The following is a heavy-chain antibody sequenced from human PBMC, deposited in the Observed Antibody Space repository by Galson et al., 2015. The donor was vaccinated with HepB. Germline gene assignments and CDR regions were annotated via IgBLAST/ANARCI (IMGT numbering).Heavy chain of an antibody. CDR2: ISSSSSYT. CDR3: ARDLGEGSHSPDY. Sequence: SLRLSCAASGFTFSDYYMSWIRQAPGKGLEWVSYISSSSSYTNYADSVKGRFTISRDNAKNSLYLQMNSLRAEATAVYYCARDLGEGSHSPDYWGQGTLVTVSS. CDR1: GFTFSDYY. D-gene: IGHD4-17*01. V-gene: IGHV3-11*06. J-gene: IGHJ4*02.